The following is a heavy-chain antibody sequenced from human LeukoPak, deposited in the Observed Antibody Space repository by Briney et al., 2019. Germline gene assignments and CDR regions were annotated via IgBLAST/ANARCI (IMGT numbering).Heavy chain of an antibody. J-gene: IGHJ4*02. CDR2: ISFTGST. CDR1: GASISSHY. Sequence: SETLSLTCTVSGASISSHYWSWIRQPPGKELEWIGLISFTGSTNYNPSLKSRVTTSVDTSKNQFSLKVSSVTAADTAVYYCAKGGESSLPLDYWGQGILVTVSS. V-gene: IGHV4-59*11. D-gene: IGHD6-13*01. CDR3: AKGGESSLPLDY.